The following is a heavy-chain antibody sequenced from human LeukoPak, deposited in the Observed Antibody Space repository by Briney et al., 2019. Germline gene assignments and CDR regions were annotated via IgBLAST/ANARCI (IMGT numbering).Heavy chain of an antibody. CDR1: GFTFSSYA. D-gene: IGHD6-13*01. J-gene: IGHJ4*02. CDR3: AKGEGYSSTLFDY. CDR2: ISGSGGST. V-gene: IGHV3-23*01. Sequence: GGSLRLSCAASGFTFSSYAMSWVRQAPGKGLEWVSAISGSGGSTYYPDSVKGRFTISRDNSKNTLYLQMNSLRAEDTAVYYCAKGEGYSSTLFDYWGRGTLVTVSS.